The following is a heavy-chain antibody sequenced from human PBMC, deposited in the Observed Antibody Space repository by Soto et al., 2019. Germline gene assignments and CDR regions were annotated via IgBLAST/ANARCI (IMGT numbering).Heavy chain of an antibody. D-gene: IGHD2-2*01. CDR1: GGTFSSYT. J-gene: IGHJ4*02. CDR3: ARLVPAAMKNDY. Sequence: QVQLVQSGAEVKKPGSSVKVSCKASGGTFSSYTISWVRQAPGQGLEWMGRIIPILGIANYAQEFQGRVTITADKSTSTAYMELSSLRSEDTAVYYCARLVPAAMKNDYWGQGTLVTVSS. V-gene: IGHV1-69*02. CDR2: IIPILGIA.